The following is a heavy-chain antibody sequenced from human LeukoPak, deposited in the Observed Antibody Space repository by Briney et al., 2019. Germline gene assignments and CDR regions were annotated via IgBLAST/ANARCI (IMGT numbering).Heavy chain of an antibody. CDR2: IIPIFGTA. J-gene: IGHJ4*02. CDR1: GGTFSSYA. Sequence: SVKASCKASGGTFSSYAISWVRQAPGQGLEWMGGIIPIFGTANYAQKFQGRVTITADESTSTAYMEPSSLRSEDTAVYYCAIRWYSSSSDDYWGQGTLVTVSS. V-gene: IGHV1-69*13. D-gene: IGHD6-6*01. CDR3: AIRWYSSSSDDY.